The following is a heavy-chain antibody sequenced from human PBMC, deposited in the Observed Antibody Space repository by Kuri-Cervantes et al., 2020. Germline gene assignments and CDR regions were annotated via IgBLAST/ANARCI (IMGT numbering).Heavy chain of an antibody. V-gene: IGHV4-38-2*01. CDR1: GYSISSDYY. CDR3: ARQKQQLVWNYFDY. D-gene: IGHD6-13*01. Sequence: SETLSLTCAVSGYSISSDYYWGWIRQPPGKGLEWIGNIFHSGSTYYNPSLKSRVTISVDTSKNQFSLKLSSVTAADTAVYYCARQKQQLVWNYFDYWGQGTLVTVSS. J-gene: IGHJ4*02. CDR2: IFHSGST.